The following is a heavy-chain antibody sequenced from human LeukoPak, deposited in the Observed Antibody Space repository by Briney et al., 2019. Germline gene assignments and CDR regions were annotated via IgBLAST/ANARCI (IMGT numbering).Heavy chain of an antibody. J-gene: IGHJ6*02. CDR2: IYSGGST. D-gene: IGHD2-21*02. CDR1: GFTVSSNY. CDR3: AREAYCGGDCYSELGYYYYGMDV. Sequence: GGSLRLSCAASGFTVSSNYMSWVRQAPGKGLEWVSVIYSGGSTYYADSVKGRFTISRDNSKNTLYLQMNSLRAEDTAVYYCAREAYCGGDCYSELGYYYYGMDVWGQGTTVTVSS. V-gene: IGHV3-66*01.